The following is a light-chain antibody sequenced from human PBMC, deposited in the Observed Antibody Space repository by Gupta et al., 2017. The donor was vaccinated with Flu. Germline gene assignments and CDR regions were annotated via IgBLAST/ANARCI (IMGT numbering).Light chain of an antibody. CDR1: GISNY. CDR3: QKYDSPPWT. CDR2: GAS. J-gene: IGKJ1*01. Sequence: DIQMTQSPSSLSASVGDRVTITCRAWGISNYLAWFQVKPGRVPELLIYGASTLQSGVPSRFSGSGSGTDFTLTISSLQPEDVAMYYCQKYDSPPWTFGQGTNVEIK. V-gene: IGKV1-27*01.